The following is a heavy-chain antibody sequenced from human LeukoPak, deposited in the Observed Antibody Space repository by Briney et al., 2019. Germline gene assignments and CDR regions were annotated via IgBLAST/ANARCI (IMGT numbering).Heavy chain of an antibody. CDR3: ARDLPGGGSSIM. Sequence: PGGSPRLSCAASGFTFSSYSMNWVRQAPGKGLEWVSSISSSSSYIYYADSVKGRFTISRDNAKNSLYPQMNSLRAEDTAVYYCARDLPGGGSSIMWGQGTLVTVSS. D-gene: IGHD2-21*01. J-gene: IGHJ4*02. V-gene: IGHV3-21*01. CDR2: ISSSSSYI. CDR1: GFTFSSYS.